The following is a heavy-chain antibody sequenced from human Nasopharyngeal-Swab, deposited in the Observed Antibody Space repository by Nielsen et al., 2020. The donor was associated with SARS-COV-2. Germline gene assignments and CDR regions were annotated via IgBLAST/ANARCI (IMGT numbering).Heavy chain of an antibody. D-gene: IGHD1-1*01. V-gene: IGHV3-13*04. Sequence: GESLKISCAASGFTFSSYDMHWVRQAPGKGLEWVSAIGTAGDTCYPGSVKGRFTISRENAKNSLYLQMKSLRAGDTAVYYCARASSSNDGAFDIWVQGTMVTVSS. J-gene: IGHJ3*02. CDR3: ARASSSNDGAFDI. CDR1: GFTFSSYD. CDR2: IGTAGDT.